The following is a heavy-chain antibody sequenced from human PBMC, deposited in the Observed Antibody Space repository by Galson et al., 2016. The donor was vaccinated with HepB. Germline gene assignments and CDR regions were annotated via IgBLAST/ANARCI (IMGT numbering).Heavy chain of an antibody. CDR3: ARDKGIVGGHEF. J-gene: IGHJ4*02. CDR2: IYSGGAT. D-gene: IGHD1-26*01. CDR1: GFSVSNNY. Sequence: ETLSLTCAVSGFSVSNNYMSWVRQPPGKGLEWVSIIYSGGATYYAVSVEGRFTISRDNSKNTLYLQMNSLRGEDTAVYFCARDKGIVGGHEFWGQGTLVTVSS. V-gene: IGHV3-53*01.